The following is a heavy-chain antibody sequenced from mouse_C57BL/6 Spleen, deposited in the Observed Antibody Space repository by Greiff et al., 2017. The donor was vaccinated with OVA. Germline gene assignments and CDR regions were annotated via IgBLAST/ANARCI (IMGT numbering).Heavy chain of an antibody. D-gene: IGHD2-3*01. V-gene: IGHV1-53*01. CDR3: ARSNDGYLWYFDV. CDR1: GYTFTSYW. Sequence: VQLKQPGTELVKPGASVKLSCKASGYTFTSYWMHWVKQRPGQGLEWIGNINPSNGGTNYNEKFKSKATLTVDKSSSTAYMQLSSLTSEDSAVYYCARSNDGYLWYFDVWGTGTTVTVSS. CDR2: INPSNGGT. J-gene: IGHJ1*03.